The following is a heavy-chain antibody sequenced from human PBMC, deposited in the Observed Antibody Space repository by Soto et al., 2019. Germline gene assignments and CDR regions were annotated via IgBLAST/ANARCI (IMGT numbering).Heavy chain of an antibody. Sequence: GGSLRLSCTASGFTFSSYGMHWVRQAPGKGLEWVAVISYDGSKKYDTDSLKGRFTISRDNSKKTLYLQMNSLRVDDTAVYYCAKDVGSNDYYFYGMDVWGQGTTVTVSS. CDR3: AKDVGSNDYYFYGMDV. CDR1: GFTFSSYG. CDR2: ISYDGSKK. J-gene: IGHJ6*02. V-gene: IGHV3-30*18. D-gene: IGHD1-26*01.